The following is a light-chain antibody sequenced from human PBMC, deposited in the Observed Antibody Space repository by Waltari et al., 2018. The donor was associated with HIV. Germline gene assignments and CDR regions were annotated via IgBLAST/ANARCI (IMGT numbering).Light chain of an antibody. CDR2: RNN. Sequence: QSVLTQPPSASGTPGQRVTISCSGSSSNLASTYGYWYQQLPGTAPKLLIYRNNQRPPGVPDRFSGSKSGTSASLAISGLRSEDEADYYCAAWDDSLSGYVFGTGTKVTVL. CDR1: SSNLASTY. CDR3: AAWDDSLSGYV. J-gene: IGLJ1*01. V-gene: IGLV1-47*01.